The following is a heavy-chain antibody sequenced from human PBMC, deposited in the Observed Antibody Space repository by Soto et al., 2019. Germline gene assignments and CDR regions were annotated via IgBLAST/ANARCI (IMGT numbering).Heavy chain of an antibody. V-gene: IGHV3-7*01. CDR1: GFTFSSYW. CDR3: ARDTPTVPYNWFDP. Sequence: GGSLRLSCAASGFTFSSYWMSWVRQAPGKGLEWVANIKQDGSEKYYVDSVKGRFTISRDNAKNSLYLQMNSLRAEDTAVYYCARDTPTVPYNWFDPWGQGTLVTVSS. J-gene: IGHJ5*02. CDR2: IKQDGSEK. D-gene: IGHD4-4*01.